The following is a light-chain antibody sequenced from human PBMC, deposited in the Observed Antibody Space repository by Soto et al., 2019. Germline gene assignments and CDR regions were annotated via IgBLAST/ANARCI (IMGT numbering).Light chain of an antibody. CDR3: AAWDDGLNGWL. J-gene: IGLJ3*02. Sequence: QSVLTQPPSASGTPGQRVTISCSGSNSNVGNNTLNWYQQFPGTSPRLLIECNDQRPSAVPDRFSGSKSANSASLAISGLKSEDEADYYCAAWDDGLNGWLFGGGTKVTVL. CDR2: CND. V-gene: IGLV1-44*01. CDR1: NSNVGNNT.